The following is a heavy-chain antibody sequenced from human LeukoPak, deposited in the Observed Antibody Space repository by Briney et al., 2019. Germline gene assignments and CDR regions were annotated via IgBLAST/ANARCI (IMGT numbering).Heavy chain of an antibody. CDR1: GLSVRDSE. J-gene: IGHJ4*02. CDR2: VRADGTTK. D-gene: IGHD3-10*01. Sequence: GGSLRLSCVGSGLSVRDSEMNWVRQAPGKGLEWVAHVRADGTTKWYADSVRDRFNIARDNARNSVFLQMNTLRVDDSATYYCSRRFRDWGQGILVTVSS. V-gene: IGHV3-48*03. CDR3: SRRFRD.